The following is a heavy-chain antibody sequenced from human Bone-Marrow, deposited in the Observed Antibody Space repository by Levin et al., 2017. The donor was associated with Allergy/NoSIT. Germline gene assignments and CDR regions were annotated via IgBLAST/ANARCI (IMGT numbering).Heavy chain of an antibody. Sequence: GESLKISCAASGFTFSNYAMHWVRQAPGKGLEWVADISYDGRNVYQIDSVKGRFTISRDNSKNTVYLQLNSPRAEDTAVYSCATDYCGGVCYRGIDAFDSWGQGTMVTVSS. V-gene: IGHV3-30*03. D-gene: IGHD2-8*02. J-gene: IGHJ3*01. CDR2: ISYDGRNV. CDR3: ATDYCGGVCYRGIDAFDS. CDR1: GFTFSNYA.